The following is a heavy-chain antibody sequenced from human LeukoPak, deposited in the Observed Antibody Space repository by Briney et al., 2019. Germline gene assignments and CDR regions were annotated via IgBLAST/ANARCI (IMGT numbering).Heavy chain of an antibody. CDR2: FYTSGST. V-gene: IGHV4-4*07. D-gene: IGHD6-6*01. J-gene: IGHJ6*03. Sequence: SETLSLTCTVSGGSISSYYWSWIRQPAGKGLEWIGRFYTSGSTNYNPSLKSRVTMSVDTSKNQFSLKLTSVTAADTAVYYCARDRGEYSSSSAYYSYTDVWGKGTTVTVSS. CDR1: GGSISSYY. CDR3: ARDRGEYSSSSAYYSYTDV.